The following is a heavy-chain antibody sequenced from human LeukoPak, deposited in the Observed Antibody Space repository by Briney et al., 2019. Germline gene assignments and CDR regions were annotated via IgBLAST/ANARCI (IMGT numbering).Heavy chain of an antibody. CDR3: ARLYDSSGYGRNFDY. D-gene: IGHD3-22*01. Sequence: SETLSLTCTVSGGSISSSSYYWGWIRQPPGKGLEWIGSIYYSGRTYYNPSLKSRVTISVDTSENQFSLKLRSVTATDTAVYYCARLYDSSGYGRNFDYWGQGTLVTVSS. V-gene: IGHV4-39*07. J-gene: IGHJ4*02. CDR2: IYYSGRT. CDR1: GGSISSSSYY.